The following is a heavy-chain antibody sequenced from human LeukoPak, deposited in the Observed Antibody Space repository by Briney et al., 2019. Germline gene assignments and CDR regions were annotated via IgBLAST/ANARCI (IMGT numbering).Heavy chain of an antibody. Sequence: GGPLRLSCAASGFPFSGSTMHWVRQASGKGLEWVGRIRSKADNYATAYGASVEGRFTISRDDSKNTAYLQMSSLRTDDTAVYYCTRQWATAGAGPLDFDYWGQGTLVTVYS. V-gene: IGHV3-73*01. CDR2: IRSKADNYAT. J-gene: IGHJ4*02. D-gene: IGHD6-13*01. CDR1: GFPFSGST. CDR3: TRQWATAGAGPLDFDY.